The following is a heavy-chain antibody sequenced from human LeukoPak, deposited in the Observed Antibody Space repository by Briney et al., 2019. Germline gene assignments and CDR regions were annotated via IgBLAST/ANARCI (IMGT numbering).Heavy chain of an antibody. Sequence: GGFLRLSCEASGFTFDDYTMHWVRQAPGKGLEWVSLITWDGGNSYYADSVKGRFTISRDNSKNSLSLQMNSLRTEDTAFYYCVKGREFDYWGQGTLVTVSS. J-gene: IGHJ4*02. V-gene: IGHV3-43*01. CDR2: ITWDGGNS. CDR1: GFTFDDYT. CDR3: VKGREFDY.